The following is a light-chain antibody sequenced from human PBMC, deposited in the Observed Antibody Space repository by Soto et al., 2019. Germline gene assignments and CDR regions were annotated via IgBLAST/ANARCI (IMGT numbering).Light chain of an antibody. Sequence: VLTQSPATLSLSPGERATLSCRASQSVSNNYLAWYQQKPGQAARLLIYDASSRATGIPDRFSGGGSGTDFTLTISRLEPEDFAVYYCQQFSSYPLTFGGGTKVDI. V-gene: IGKV3-20*01. CDR3: QQFSSYPLT. J-gene: IGKJ4*01. CDR2: DAS. CDR1: QSVSNNY.